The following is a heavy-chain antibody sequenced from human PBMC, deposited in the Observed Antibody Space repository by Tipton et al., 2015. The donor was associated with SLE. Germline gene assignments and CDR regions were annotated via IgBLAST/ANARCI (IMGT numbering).Heavy chain of an antibody. Sequence: GLVKPSETLSLTCTVSGGSISSYYWNWIRQHPGKGLEWIGYIYYSGSTYYNPSLKSRVTISVDTSKNQFSLKLSYVTAADTAVYYCARDGLGHSSGYYEYDWGQGTLVTVSS. CDR1: GGSISSYY. CDR3: ARDGLGHSSGYYEYD. J-gene: IGHJ4*02. D-gene: IGHD3-22*01. CDR2: IYYSGST. V-gene: IGHV4-59*06.